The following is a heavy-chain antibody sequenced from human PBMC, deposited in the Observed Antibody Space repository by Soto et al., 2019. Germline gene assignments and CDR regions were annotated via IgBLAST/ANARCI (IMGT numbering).Heavy chain of an antibody. V-gene: IGHV4-34*01. Sequence: QVQLQQWGAGLLKPSETLSLTCAVYGGSFSGYYWSWIRQPPGKGLEWIGEINHSGSTNYNPSLKSRVTISVDTSKNQFSLKLSSVTAADTAVYYWARVDIVVVVHPDAFDIWGQGTMVTDSS. D-gene: IGHD2-15*01. J-gene: IGHJ3*02. CDR3: ARVDIVVVVHPDAFDI. CDR2: INHSGST. CDR1: GGSFSGYY.